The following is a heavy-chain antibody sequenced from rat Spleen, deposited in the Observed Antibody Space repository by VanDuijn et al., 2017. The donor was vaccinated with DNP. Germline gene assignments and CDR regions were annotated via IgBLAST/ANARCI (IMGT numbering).Heavy chain of an antibody. Sequence: EVQLVESGGGLVQAGRSLKLSCAASGFTFSDYYMAWVRQAPTKGLEWVAYTNYDGGSTYNGDSVKGRFTISRDNAKNTLYLQMTSLRSEDTATYYCAIYYYSGDNWFGYWGQGTLVTVSS. J-gene: IGHJ3*01. D-gene: IGHD1-1*01. CDR3: AIYYYSGDNWFGY. V-gene: IGHV5-20*01. CDR2: TNYDGGST. CDR1: GFTFSDYY.